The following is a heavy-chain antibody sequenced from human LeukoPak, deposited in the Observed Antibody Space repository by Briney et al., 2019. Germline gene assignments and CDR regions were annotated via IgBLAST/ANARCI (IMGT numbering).Heavy chain of an antibody. J-gene: IGHJ5*02. Sequence: SETLSLTCTVSGVSISSSNSYWGWIRQPPGKGLEWIGSIYYSGNTYYNASLKSQVSISIDTSKNQFSLRLTSVTAADTAVYYCARDNSSWWLVSAIGGPVDLWGQGTLVTVSS. D-gene: IGHD6-19*01. CDR3: ARDNSSWWLVSAIGGPVDL. V-gene: IGHV4-39*02. CDR1: GVSISSSNSY. CDR2: IYYSGNT.